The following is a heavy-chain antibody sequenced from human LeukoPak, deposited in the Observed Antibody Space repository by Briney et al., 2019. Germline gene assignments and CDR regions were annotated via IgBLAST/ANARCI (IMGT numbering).Heavy chain of an antibody. D-gene: IGHD6-13*01. CDR1: GYTLNNYY. CDR2: INPGGDSA. Sequence: ASVKVSCKASGYTLNNYYVYWVRQAPGQGLEWMGIINPGGDSANYSQKFQGRVTVTRDTSTGTVYMELSSLRSEDTAIFYCASGAGYHNWFDPWGQGTRVTVSS. J-gene: IGHJ5*02. CDR3: ASGAGYHNWFDP. V-gene: IGHV1-46*02.